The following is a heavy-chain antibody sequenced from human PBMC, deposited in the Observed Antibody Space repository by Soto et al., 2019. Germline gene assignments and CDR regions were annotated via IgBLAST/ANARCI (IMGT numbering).Heavy chain of an antibody. V-gene: IGHV4-59*01. J-gene: IGHJ6*02. CDR3: ARSFPYYDFWSGYYMVGRGYYYYGMDV. CDR2: IYYSGST. Sequence: SETLSLTCTVSGGSISSYYWSWIRQPPGKGLEWIGYIYYSGSTNYNPSLKSRVTISVDTSKNQFSLKLSSVTAADTAVYYCARSFPYYDFWSGYYMVGRGYYYYGMDVWGQGTTVTVSS. CDR1: GGSISSYY. D-gene: IGHD3-3*01.